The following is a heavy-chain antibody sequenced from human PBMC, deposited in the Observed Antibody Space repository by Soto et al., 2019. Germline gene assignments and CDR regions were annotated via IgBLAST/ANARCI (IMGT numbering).Heavy chain of an antibody. D-gene: IGHD5-12*01. CDR1: GGAFGSYA. Sequence: QVQLVQSGAEMKKPGSSVKVSCKASGGAFGSYAINWVRQAPGQGLEWMGGIMPMFDTTNYAQRFQGRVTVTADESTSTVYLELTRLRSEDTGMYYCTRHRGYSSGYWGQDFWGQGTLVTVSS. CDR2: IMPMFDTT. CDR3: TRHRGYSSGYWGQDF. V-gene: IGHV1-69*01. J-gene: IGHJ4*02.